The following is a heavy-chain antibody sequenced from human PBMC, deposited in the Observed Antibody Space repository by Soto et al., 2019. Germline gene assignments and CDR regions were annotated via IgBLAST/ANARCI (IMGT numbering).Heavy chain of an antibody. CDR3: ARDLTIVGAISYYYYYYGRDV. D-gene: IGHD1-26*01. J-gene: IGHJ6*02. CDR2: IWYDGSNK. V-gene: IGHV3-33*01. Sequence: QVQLVESGGGVVQPGRSLRLSCAASGFTFSSYGMHWVRQAPGKGLEWVAVIWYDGSNKYYADSVKGRFTISRDNSKNTLYLQMNSLRAEDTAVYYCARDLTIVGAISYYYYYYGRDVWGQGTTVTVSS. CDR1: GFTFSSYG.